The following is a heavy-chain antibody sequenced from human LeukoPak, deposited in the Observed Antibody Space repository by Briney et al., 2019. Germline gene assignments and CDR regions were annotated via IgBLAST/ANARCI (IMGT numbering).Heavy chain of an antibody. CDR3: ARDLSRGHFDY. V-gene: IGHV3-64*01. D-gene: IGHD3-10*01. J-gene: IGHJ4*02. Sequence: GGSLRLSCAASGFTFSSYAMHWVRQPPGKGLEYVSAISSNGGSTYYANSVKGRFTISRDNSKNTLYLQMGSLRAEDMAVYYCARDLSRGHFDYWGQGTLVTVSS. CDR2: ISSNGGST. CDR1: GFTFSSYA.